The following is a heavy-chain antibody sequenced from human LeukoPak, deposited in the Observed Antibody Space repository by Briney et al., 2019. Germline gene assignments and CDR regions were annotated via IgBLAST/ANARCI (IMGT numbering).Heavy chain of an antibody. V-gene: IGHV3-23*01. CDR2: ISGSGGST. CDR1: GLTFSSYA. Sequence: GGSLRLSCAASGLTFSSYAMSWVRQAPGKGLEWVSAISGSGGSTYYAGSVKGRFTISRDNSKNTLYLQMNSLRAEDTAVYYFAKDLRQQLVPTCLNYWGQGTLVTVSS. CDR3: AKDLRQQLVPTCLNY. D-gene: IGHD6-13*01. J-gene: IGHJ4*02.